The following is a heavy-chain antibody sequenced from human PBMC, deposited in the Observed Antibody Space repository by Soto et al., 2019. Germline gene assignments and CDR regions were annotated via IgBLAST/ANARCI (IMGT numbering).Heavy chain of an antibody. Sequence: HPGGSLRLSCSASGFTFSSYGMHWVRQAPGKGLEWVAVISYDGSNKYYADSVKGRFTISRDNSKNTLYLQMNSLRAEDTAVYYCAKDRAGTSYYYYGMDVWGQGTTVTVSS. CDR2: ISYDGSNK. CDR3: AKDRAGTSYYYYGMDV. D-gene: IGHD6-19*01. V-gene: IGHV3-30*18. CDR1: GFTFSSYG. J-gene: IGHJ6*02.